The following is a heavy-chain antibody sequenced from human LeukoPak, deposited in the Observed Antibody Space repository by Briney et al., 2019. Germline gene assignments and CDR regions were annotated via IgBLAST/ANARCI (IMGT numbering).Heavy chain of an antibody. CDR2: ISSSGSTI. CDR1: GFTFSSYE. J-gene: IGHJ4*02. D-gene: IGHD2-2*01. CDR3: ARGAWYQLPPIDY. V-gene: IGHV3-48*03. Sequence: PGGSLRLSCAASGFTFSSYEMDWVRQAPGKGLEWVSYISSSGSTIYYADSVKGRFTISRDNAKNSLYLQMNSLRAEDTAVYYCARGAWYQLPPIDYWGQGTLVTVSS.